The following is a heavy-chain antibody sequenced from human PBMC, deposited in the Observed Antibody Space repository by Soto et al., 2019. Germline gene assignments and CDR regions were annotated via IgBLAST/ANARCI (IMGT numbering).Heavy chain of an antibody. CDR3: AKDNFRMAIQITMVRGVINWFDP. CDR1: GFTFSSYA. CDR2: ISGSGGST. J-gene: IGHJ5*02. D-gene: IGHD3-10*01. Sequence: AGGSLRLSCAASGFTFSSYAMSWVRPAPGKGLEWVSAISGSGGSTYYADSVKGRFTISRDNSKNTLYLQMNSLRAEDTAVYYCAKDNFRMAIQITMVRGVINWFDPWGQGTLVTVSS. V-gene: IGHV3-23*01.